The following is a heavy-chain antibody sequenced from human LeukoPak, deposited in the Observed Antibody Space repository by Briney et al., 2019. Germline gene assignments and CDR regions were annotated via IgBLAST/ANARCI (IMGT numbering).Heavy chain of an antibody. D-gene: IGHD3-22*01. V-gene: IGHV3-30*18. CDR3: ANGGYYYDSSGYRIFGLGYFQH. J-gene: IGHJ1*01. Sequence: GGSLRLSCAVSGFTFSSYGMHWVRQAPRKGLEWVAVISYDGSNKYYADSVKGRFTISRDNSKNTLYLQMNSLRAEDTAVYYCANGGYYYDSSGYRIFGLGYFQHWGQGTLVTVSS. CDR2: ISYDGSNK. CDR1: GFTFSSYG.